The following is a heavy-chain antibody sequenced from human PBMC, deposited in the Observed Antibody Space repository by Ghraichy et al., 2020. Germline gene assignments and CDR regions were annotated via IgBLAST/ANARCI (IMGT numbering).Heavy chain of an antibody. V-gene: IGHV4-34*01. Sequence: SETLSLTCAVYGGSFSGYYWSWIRQPPGKGLEWIGEINHSGSTNYNPSLKSRVTISVDTSKNQFSLKLSSVTAADTAVYYCARRGRSYDFWSGAEEGLDYWGQGTLVTVSS. CDR1: GGSFSGYY. D-gene: IGHD3-3*01. CDR3: ARRGRSYDFWSGAEEGLDY. CDR2: INHSGST. J-gene: IGHJ4*02.